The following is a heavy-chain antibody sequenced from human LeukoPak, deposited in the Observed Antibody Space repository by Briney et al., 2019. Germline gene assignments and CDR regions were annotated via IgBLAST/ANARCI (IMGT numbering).Heavy chain of an antibody. V-gene: IGHV3-7*01. CDR3: ARDRAVRGVIINWFDP. CDR1: GFSISSYF. J-gene: IGHJ5*02. CDR2: IKQDGSDI. D-gene: IGHD3-10*01. Sequence: GGSLRLSCAASGFSISSYFMTWVRQAPGKGLEWVANIKQDGSDIYYVDSVKGRFTISRDNAKNSLYLQMNSLRAEDTAVYYCARDRAVRGVIINWFDPWGQGTLVTVSS.